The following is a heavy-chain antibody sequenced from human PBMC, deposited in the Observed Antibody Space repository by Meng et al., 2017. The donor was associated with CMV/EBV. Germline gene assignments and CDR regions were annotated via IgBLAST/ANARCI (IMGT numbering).Heavy chain of an antibody. CDR2: IYYSGTT. CDR3: ARVGIYCSGTSCDMWEVDS. CDR1: GDSITNSAYY. V-gene: IGHV4-39*02. D-gene: IGHD2-2*01. J-gene: IGHJ4*02. Sequence: SETLSLTCTISGDSITNSAYYWGWIRQPPGKGLEWIGNIYYSGTTYYTPSLKSRVTISIDTSENHFSLRLSSVTAADTAVYYCARVGIYCSGTSCDMWEVDSWGQGTLVTVSS.